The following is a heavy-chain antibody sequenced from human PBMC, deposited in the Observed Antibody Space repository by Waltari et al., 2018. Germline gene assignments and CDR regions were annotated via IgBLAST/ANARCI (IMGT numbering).Heavy chain of an antibody. D-gene: IGHD6-6*01. CDR1: GASISSYY. CDR3: ARDSRSSSIWYFDL. CDR2: VYTNGYT. J-gene: IGHJ2*01. V-gene: IGHV4-4*07. Sequence: QVQLQESGPGLVKPSETLSLTCTVSGASISSYYWSWIRQPAGKGLEWIGRVYTNGYTNYSPSLNSRVSMSADTSKNQGSLKVASVNAADTAVYFCARDSRSSSIWYFDLWGRGTLVTVSS.